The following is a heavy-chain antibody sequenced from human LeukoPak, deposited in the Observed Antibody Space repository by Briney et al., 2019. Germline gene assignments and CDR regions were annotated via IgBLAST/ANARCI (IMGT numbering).Heavy chain of an antibody. Sequence: ASVKVSCKASGYTFTGYYMHWVRQAPGQGLEWMGWINPNSGGTNYAQKFQGRVTMTRDTSISTAYMELSRLRSDDTAVYYCARVTREAVAGTGWFDPWGQGTLVTVSS. V-gene: IGHV1-2*02. CDR2: INPNSGGT. J-gene: IGHJ5*02. CDR1: GYTFTGYY. D-gene: IGHD6-19*01. CDR3: ARVTREAVAGTGWFDP.